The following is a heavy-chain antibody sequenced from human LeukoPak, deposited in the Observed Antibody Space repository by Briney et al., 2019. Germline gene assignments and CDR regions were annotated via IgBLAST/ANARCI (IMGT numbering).Heavy chain of an antibody. D-gene: IGHD3-10*01. CDR3: ARGPYYYGSGSYYVIFDY. J-gene: IGHJ4*02. V-gene: IGHV4-61*05. CDR2: IYYSGST. Sequence: SETLSLTCTVSGGSISSSSYYWGWIRQPPGKGLEWIGYIYYSGSTNYDPSLKSRVTISVDTSKNQFSLKLSSVTAADTAVYYCARGPYYYGSGSYYVIFDYWGQGTLVTVSS. CDR1: GGSISSSSYY.